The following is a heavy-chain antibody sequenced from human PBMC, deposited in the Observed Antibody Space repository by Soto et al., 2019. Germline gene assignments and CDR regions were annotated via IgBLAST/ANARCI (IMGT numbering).Heavy chain of an antibody. CDR3: AVHMVRGVIRWFDP. D-gene: IGHD3-10*01. Sequence: QVQLQESGPGLVKPSQTLSLTCTVSGGSISSGGYYWSWIRQHPGKGLEWIGYIYYSGSTYYNPSLKSRVTISVDTSKNQFSLKLSSVTAADTAVYYWAVHMVRGVIRWFDPWGQGTLVTVSS. V-gene: IGHV4-31*03. CDR2: IYYSGST. CDR1: GGSISSGGYY. J-gene: IGHJ5*02.